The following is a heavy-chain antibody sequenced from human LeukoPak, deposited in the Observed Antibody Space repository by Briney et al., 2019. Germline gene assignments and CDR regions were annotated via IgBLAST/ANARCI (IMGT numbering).Heavy chain of an antibody. J-gene: IGHJ4*02. Sequence: GGSLRLSCAASGFTFSNYGMSWVRQAPGKGLEWVSVISSSGGSTYYADSVKGRFTISRDNSKNTLYLQMNGLRAEDTAVYYCAKDDDNNAKLLLDYWGQGTLVTVSS. CDR2: ISSSGGST. CDR1: GFTFSNYG. CDR3: AKDDDNNAKLLLDY. V-gene: IGHV3-23*01. D-gene: IGHD3-9*01.